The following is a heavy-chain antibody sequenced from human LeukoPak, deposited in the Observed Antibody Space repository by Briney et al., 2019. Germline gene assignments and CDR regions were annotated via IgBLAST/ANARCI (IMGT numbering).Heavy chain of an antibody. CDR3: ARENAHAFDI. D-gene: IGHD1-1*01. V-gene: IGHV3-74*01. CDR2: IHSDGSST. J-gene: IGHJ3*02. CDR1: GFTFSNYW. Sequence: QPGGSLRLSCAASGFTFSNYWMHWVRQAPGKGLVWVSRIHSDGSSTTSADSVKGRFTISRDNAENTLYLQMNSLRAEDTAVYFCARENAHAFDIWGQGTMVTVSS.